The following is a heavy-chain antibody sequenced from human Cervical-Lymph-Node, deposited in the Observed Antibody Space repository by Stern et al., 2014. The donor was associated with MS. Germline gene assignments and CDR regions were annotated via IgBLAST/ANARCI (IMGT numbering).Heavy chain of an antibody. CDR3: ARVAPTVGAAY. Sequence: VQLLESGAEVKEPGASVKVSCTASGYTFTDYNIQWVRQAPGPGLEWMGMISPDGGRTAYAPKFRGRVTMTRDKSTATVYMELNSLRSEDTAVYFCARVAPTVGAAYWCQGTLVTVSS. CDR2: ISPDGGRT. D-gene: IGHD1-26*01. CDR1: GYTFTDYN. V-gene: IGHV1-46*01. J-gene: IGHJ4*02.